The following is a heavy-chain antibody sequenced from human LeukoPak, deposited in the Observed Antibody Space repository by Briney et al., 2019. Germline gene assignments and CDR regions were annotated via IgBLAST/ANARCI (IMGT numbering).Heavy chain of an antibody. CDR2: ISGSGGST. CDR3: AKGSAARPLSNYYYYYMDV. CDR1: GFTFSSYG. V-gene: IGHV3-23*01. J-gene: IGHJ6*03. Sequence: GGTLRLSCAASGFTFSSYGMSWVRQAPGKGLEWVSAISGSGGSTYYADSAKGRFTISRDNSKNTLYLQMNSLRAEDTAVYYCAKGSAARPLSNYYYYYMDVWGKGTTVTVSS. D-gene: IGHD6-6*01.